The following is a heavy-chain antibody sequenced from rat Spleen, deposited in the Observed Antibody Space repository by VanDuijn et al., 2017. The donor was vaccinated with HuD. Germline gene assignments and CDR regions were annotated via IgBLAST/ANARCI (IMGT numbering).Heavy chain of an antibody. Sequence: QVQLKESGPGLVQPSQTLSLTCTVSGFSLTINGVSWVRQPPGKGLEWIAAISSGGSTYYNSGLKSRLSINRDTSKNQVFLKMNSLQTDDTGIYYCTRDHGGRYFDYWGQGVMVTVSS. CDR2: ISSGGST. CDR1: GFSLTING. CDR3: TRDHGGRYFDY. D-gene: IGHD1-11*01. V-gene: IGHV2S12*01. J-gene: IGHJ2*01.